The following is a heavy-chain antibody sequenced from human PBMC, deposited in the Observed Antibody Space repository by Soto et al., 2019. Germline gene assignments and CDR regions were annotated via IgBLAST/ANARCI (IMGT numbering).Heavy chain of an antibody. J-gene: IGHJ6*02. CDR2: IIPIFSSR. CDR1: RDTFNKYA. Sequence: QVQLVQSGAEVKKPGSSVKVSCKTSRDTFNKYAFNWVRQAPGQGLEWMGWIIPIFSSRNYAEKFQGRVTITADDSTSTAYMELRSLRFEDTAVYYCARGETDHGVWGQGTTVTVSS. CDR3: ARGETDHGV. V-gene: IGHV1-69*01.